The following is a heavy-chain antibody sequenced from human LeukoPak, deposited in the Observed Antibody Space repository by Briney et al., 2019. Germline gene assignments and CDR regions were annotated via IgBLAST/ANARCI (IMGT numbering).Heavy chain of an antibody. CDR1: GFTFSSYA. J-gene: IGHJ5*02. CDR3: ARVSILECSGTTRCPNWFDP. Sequence: GGSLRLSCAASGFTFSSYAMHWVRQAPGKGLEWVAVISYDGSNKYYADSVKGRFTISRDNSKNTLYLQVNSLRAEDTAVYYCARVSILECSGTTRCPNWFDPWGQGTLVTVSS. D-gene: IGHD2/OR15-2a*01. V-gene: IGHV3-30*14. CDR2: ISYDGSNK.